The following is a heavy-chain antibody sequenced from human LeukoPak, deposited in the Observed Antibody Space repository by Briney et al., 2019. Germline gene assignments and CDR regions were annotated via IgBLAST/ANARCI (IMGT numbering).Heavy chain of an antibody. D-gene: IGHD1-1*01. Sequence: GSLRLSCAASGFTFSTYWMSWVRQAPGKGLEWIGFIYYSGSTNYNPSLKSRVTISVDTSKNQFSLKLSSVTAADTAVYYCARARRWNAAVEGWWFDPWGQGTLVTVSS. CDR2: IYYSGST. CDR1: GFTFSTYW. CDR3: ARARRWNAAVEGWWFDP. J-gene: IGHJ5*02. V-gene: IGHV4-59*01.